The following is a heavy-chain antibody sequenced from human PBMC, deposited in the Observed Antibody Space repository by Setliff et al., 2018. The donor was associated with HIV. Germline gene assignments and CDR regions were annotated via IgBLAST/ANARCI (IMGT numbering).Heavy chain of an antibody. J-gene: IGHJ5*02. Sequence: SVKVSCKASGGTFSSMAVSGVRQAPGQGLEWMGGIIPIFGTANYAQKFQGRATLTTDESTSTAYRELSGLTHEATAVYYCAGGLEIHSADGYWFDPWGQGTLVTVSS. V-gene: IGHV1-69*05. CDR3: AGGLEIHSADGYWFDP. D-gene: IGHD2-21*01. CDR2: IIPIFGTA. CDR1: GGTFSSMA.